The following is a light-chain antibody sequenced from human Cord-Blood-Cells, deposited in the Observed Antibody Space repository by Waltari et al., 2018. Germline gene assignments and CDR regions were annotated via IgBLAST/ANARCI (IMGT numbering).Light chain of an antibody. CDR1: SSNIGSNP. CDR2: STN. J-gene: IGLJ3*02. Sequence: QSVLTQPTLASGTPGQRVTISCSVRSSNIGSNPVNWYQQHPVTAPKLLIYSTNPRPSGVPARFSGSKSGTSASLAISGLQSEDEADYYCAAWDDSLIWVFGGGTKLTVL. CDR3: AAWDDSLIWV. V-gene: IGLV1-44*01.